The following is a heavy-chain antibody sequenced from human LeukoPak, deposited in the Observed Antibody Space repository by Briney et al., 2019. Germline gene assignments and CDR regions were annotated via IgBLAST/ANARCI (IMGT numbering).Heavy chain of an antibody. CDR1: GGSISSYY. D-gene: IGHD2-2*01. CDR3: ARGLVVVPAAMSV. Sequence: SETLSFTCTVSGGSISSYYWSWIRQPPGKGLEWIGYIYYSGSTNYNPSLKSRVTISVDTSKNQFSLKLSSVTAADTAVYYCARGLVVVPAAMSVWGQGTLVTVSS. V-gene: IGHV4-59*01. J-gene: IGHJ4*02. CDR2: IYYSGST.